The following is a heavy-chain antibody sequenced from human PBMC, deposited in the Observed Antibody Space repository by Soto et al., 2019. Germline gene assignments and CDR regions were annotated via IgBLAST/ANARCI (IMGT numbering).Heavy chain of an antibody. Sequence: PSETLSLTCTVSGGSISSYYWSWIRQPPGKGLEWIGYIYYSGSTNYNPSLKSRVTISVDTSKNQFSLKLSSVTAADTAVYYCARRYAGNFDYWGQGTLVTVPS. CDR3: ARRYAGNFDY. J-gene: IGHJ4*02. CDR1: GGSISSYY. V-gene: IGHV4-59*01. D-gene: IGHD2-8*01. CDR2: IYYSGST.